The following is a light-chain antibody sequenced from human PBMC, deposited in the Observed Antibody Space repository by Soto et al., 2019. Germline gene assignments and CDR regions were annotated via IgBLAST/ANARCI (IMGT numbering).Light chain of an antibody. V-gene: IGKV3-15*01. CDR2: DTY. CDR3: QQYNKWPLT. J-gene: IGKJ1*01. Sequence: EIVLTQSPGTLSLSPGERATLSCRASQSVSSSYLAWYQQKPGQAPSLVIYDTYIRATGIPARFSGSGSGTEFTLTISSLQSEDFTVYYCQQYNKWPLTFGQGTKVDIK. CDR1: QSVSSSY.